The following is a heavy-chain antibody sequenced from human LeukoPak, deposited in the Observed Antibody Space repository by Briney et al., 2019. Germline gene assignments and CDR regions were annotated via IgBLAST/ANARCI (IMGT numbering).Heavy chain of an antibody. CDR3: ARETPAYGEDCYFDY. CDR1: GVTFSSY. Sequence: GGSLRLSCAASGVTFSSYMNWVRQAPGKGLEWVSSISSTSSYIYYADSVKGRFTISRDNSKNTLYLQMNSLRTDDTAVYYCARETPAYGEDCYFDYWGQGTLVTVSS. V-gene: IGHV3-21*01. J-gene: IGHJ4*02. CDR2: ISSTSSYI. D-gene: IGHD4/OR15-4a*01.